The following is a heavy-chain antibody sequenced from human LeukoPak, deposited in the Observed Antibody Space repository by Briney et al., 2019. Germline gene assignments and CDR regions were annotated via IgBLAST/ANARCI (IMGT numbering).Heavy chain of an antibody. D-gene: IGHD3-9*01. V-gene: IGHV3-23*01. CDR3: AKEGGDYDILTGYYRTSYWYFDL. CDR1: GFTFSSYA. Sequence: GGSLRLSCAASGFTFSSYAMSWVRQAPGKGLEWVSAISGSGGSTYYADSVKGRFTISRDNSKNTLYLQMNSLRAEDTAVYYCAKEGGDYDILTGYYRTSYWYFDLWGRGTLVTVSS. CDR2: ISGSGGST. J-gene: IGHJ2*01.